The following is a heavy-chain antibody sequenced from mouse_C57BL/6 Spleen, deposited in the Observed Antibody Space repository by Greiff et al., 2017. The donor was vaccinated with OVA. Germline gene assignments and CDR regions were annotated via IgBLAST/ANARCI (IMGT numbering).Heavy chain of an antibody. V-gene: IGHV1-55*01. CDR2: IYPGSGST. Sequence: QVQLQQSGAELVKPGASVKMSCKASGYTFTSYWITWVKQRPGQGLEWIGDIYPGSGSTNYNEKFKSKATLTVDTSSSTAYMQLSSLTSEDSAVYYCARTGDDYGSSYGAMDYWGQGTSGTVSS. CDR3: ARTGDDYGSSYGAMDY. J-gene: IGHJ4*01. D-gene: IGHD1-1*01. CDR1: GYTFTSYW.